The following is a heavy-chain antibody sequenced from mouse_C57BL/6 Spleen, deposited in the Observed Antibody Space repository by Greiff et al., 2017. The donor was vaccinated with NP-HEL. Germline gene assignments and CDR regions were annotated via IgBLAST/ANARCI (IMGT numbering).Heavy chain of an antibody. CDR2: IDPSDSET. CDR3: ARSGYSNSFAY. Sequence: QVHVKQPGAELVRPGSSVKLSCKASGYTFTSYWMHWVKQRPIQGLEWIGNIDPSDSETHYNQKFKDKATLTVDKSSSTAYMQLSSLTSEDSAVYYCARSGYSNSFAYWGQGTLVTVSA. V-gene: IGHV1-52*01. D-gene: IGHD2-5*01. J-gene: IGHJ3*01. CDR1: GYTFTSYW.